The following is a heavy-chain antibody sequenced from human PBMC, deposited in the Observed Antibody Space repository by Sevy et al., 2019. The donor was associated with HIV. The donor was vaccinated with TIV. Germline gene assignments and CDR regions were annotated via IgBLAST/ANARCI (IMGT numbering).Heavy chain of an antibody. CDR2: ISTVFDTA. V-gene: IGHV1-69*13. D-gene: IGHD3-22*01. CDR1: GGTFRSYG. CDR3: ASRIVAGINAFDI. Sequence: ASVKVSCKASGGTFRSYGISWVRQAPGQGLEWMGAISTVFDTANYAQKFENRVTITADESRSTIYMELGSLRSDDTAVYYCASRIVAGINAFDIWGQGTRVTVSS. J-gene: IGHJ3*02.